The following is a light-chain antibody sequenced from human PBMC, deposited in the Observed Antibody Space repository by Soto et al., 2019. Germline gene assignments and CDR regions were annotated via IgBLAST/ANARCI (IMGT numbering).Light chain of an antibody. V-gene: IGKV1-39*01. J-gene: IGKJ1*01. Sequence: DSQMTQSPSSLSASVGDRVTITCRASQSISSYLNWHQQKPGKAPKLLIYAASSLQSGVPSRFSGSGSGTDFTLTISSLQPEDFATYFCQQSYSTPPWTFGQVTNVDIK. CDR2: AAS. CDR3: QQSYSTPPWT. CDR1: QSISSY.